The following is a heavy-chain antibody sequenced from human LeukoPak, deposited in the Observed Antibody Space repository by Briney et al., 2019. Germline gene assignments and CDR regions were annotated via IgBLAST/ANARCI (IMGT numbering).Heavy chain of an antibody. Sequence: PGGSLRLSCAASGFTFRDYYMSWIRQAPGKGVEWVSNISSSGTTIYYADAVKGRFTISRDNAKNSLYLQMNSLRAEDTAVYYCARYFAVRYPIDYWGQGTLVTVSS. CDR3: ARYFAVRYPIDY. J-gene: IGHJ4*02. CDR2: ISSSGTTI. CDR1: GFTFRDYY. D-gene: IGHD3-9*01. V-gene: IGHV3-11*01.